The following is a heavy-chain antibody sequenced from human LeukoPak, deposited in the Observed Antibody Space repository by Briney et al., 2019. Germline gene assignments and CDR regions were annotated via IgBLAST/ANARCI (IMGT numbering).Heavy chain of an antibody. D-gene: IGHD6-19*01. V-gene: IGHV3-23*01. J-gene: IGHJ5*02. CDR1: GFTFSSYA. Sequence: QPGGSLRLSCAASGFTFSSYAMSWVRQAPGKGLEWVSAISGSGGSTYYADSVKGRFTISRDNSKNTLYLQMNSLRAEDTAVYYCAKDVGIAVAGISWFDPWGQGTLVTVSS. CDR3: AKDVGIAVAGISWFDP. CDR2: ISGSGGST.